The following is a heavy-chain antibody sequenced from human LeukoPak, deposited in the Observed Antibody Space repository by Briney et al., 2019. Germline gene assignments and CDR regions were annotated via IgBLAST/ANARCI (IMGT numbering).Heavy chain of an antibody. CDR2: ISSSGSTI. CDR1: GFTFSSYE. V-gene: IGHV3-48*03. D-gene: IGHD3-3*01. Sequence: PGGSLRLSCAASGFTFSSYEMNWVRQAPGKGLEWVSYISSSGSTIYYADSVKGRFTISRDNAKNSLYLQMNSLRAEDTAVYYCARDLGSGYQANYWGQGTLVTVSS. CDR3: ARDLGSGYQANY. J-gene: IGHJ4*02.